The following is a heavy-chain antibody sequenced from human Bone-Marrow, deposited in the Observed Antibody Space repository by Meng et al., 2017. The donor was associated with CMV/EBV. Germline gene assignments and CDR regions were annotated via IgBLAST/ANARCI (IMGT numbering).Heavy chain of an antibody. V-gene: IGHV3-13*01. J-gene: IGHJ4*02. Sequence: GESLKISCAASGFTFSSNDMHWVRQTTGKGLEWVSAIGTAGDTYYPGSVKGRFTISRENAKNSFYLQMNSLRAGDTAVYYCARAEMATPRTTPFDYWGQGTLVTVSS. D-gene: IGHD5-24*01. CDR3: ARAEMATPRTTPFDY. CDR1: GFTFSSND. CDR2: IGTAGDT.